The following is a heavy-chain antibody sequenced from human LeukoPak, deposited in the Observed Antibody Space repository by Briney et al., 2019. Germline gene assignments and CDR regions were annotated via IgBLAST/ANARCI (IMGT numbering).Heavy chain of an antibody. J-gene: IGHJ6*02. CDR2: IIPIFGSA. CDR1: GGTFSSYA. D-gene: IGHD3-9*01. V-gene: IGHV1-69*13. Sequence: SVKVSCKASGGTFSSYAISWVRQAPGQGLEWMGGIIPIFGSANYVQKFQGRVTIAADESTSTAYMELSSLRSEDTAIYYCARARDRYDVLTGFASLYYYYGMDVWGRGTTVTVSS. CDR3: ARARDRYDVLTGFASLYYYYGMDV.